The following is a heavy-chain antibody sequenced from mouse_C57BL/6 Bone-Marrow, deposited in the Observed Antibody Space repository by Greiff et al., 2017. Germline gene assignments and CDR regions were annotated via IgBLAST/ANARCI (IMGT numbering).Heavy chain of an antibody. V-gene: IGHV1-82*01. Sequence: QVQLQQSGPELVKPGASVKISCKASGYAFSSSWMNWVKQRPGKGLEWIGRIYPGDGDTNYNGKFKGKATLTADKSSSTAYMQLSSLTSEDSAVYFCARVSKAYWYFDVWGTGTTVTVSS. J-gene: IGHJ1*03. CDR2: IYPGDGDT. CDR3: ARVSKAYWYFDV. CDR1: GYAFSSSW.